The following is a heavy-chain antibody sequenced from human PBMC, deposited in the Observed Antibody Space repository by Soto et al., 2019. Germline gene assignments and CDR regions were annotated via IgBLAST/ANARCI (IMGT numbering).Heavy chain of an antibody. Sequence: PSETLSLTCTVSGGSISSGGYSWNWIRQPPGKGLEWIGYIYYSGSTNYNPSLKSRVTISVDTSKNQFSLKLSSVTAADTAVYYCARLYSSSWYGDYWGQGTLVTV. D-gene: IGHD6-13*01. CDR3: ARLYSSSWYGDY. CDR2: IYYSGST. V-gene: IGHV4-61*08. CDR1: GGSISSGGYS. J-gene: IGHJ4*02.